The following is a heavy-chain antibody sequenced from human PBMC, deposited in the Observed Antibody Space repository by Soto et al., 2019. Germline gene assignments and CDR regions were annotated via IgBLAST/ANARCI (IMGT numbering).Heavy chain of an antibody. CDR1: GGTFSSYA. J-gene: IGHJ6*02. Sequence: QVQLVQSGAEVKKPGSSVKVSCKISGGTFSSYAINWVRQAPGQGLEWMGGIIPISATTNYAQKFQGRATITAHESTFTSYMELRSVISEDTALYYCPRDPGYSYGHPPHRGMDVWGHGTTVTVSS. V-gene: IGHV1-69*01. D-gene: IGHD5-18*01. CDR2: IIPISATT. CDR3: PRDPGYSYGHPPHRGMDV.